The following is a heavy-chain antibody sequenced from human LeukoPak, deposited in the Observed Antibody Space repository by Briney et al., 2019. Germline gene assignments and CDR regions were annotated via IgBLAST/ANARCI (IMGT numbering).Heavy chain of an antibody. V-gene: IGHV1-69*04. CDR1: GYTFTSYG. J-gene: IGHJ3*02. Sequence: ASVKASCKASGYTFTSYGISWVRQAPGQGLEWMGRIIPILGIANYAQKFQGRVTITADKSTSTAYMELSSLRSEDTAVYYCARSRLDTAMVDDAFDIWGQGTMVTVSS. CDR3: ARSRLDTAMVDDAFDI. D-gene: IGHD5-18*01. CDR2: IIPILGIA.